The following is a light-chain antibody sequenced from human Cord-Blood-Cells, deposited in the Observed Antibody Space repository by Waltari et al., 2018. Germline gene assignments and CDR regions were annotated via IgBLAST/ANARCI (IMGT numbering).Light chain of an antibody. CDR2: KAS. CDR1: QSISSW. CDR3: QQYNSYWT. Sequence: DIKMTQSPSTLSASVGDRVNITCRASQSISSWLAWYQQKPGKAPKLLIYKASSLESGVPSRFSGSGSGTEFTLTISSLQPDDFATYYCQQYNSYWTFGQGTKVEIK. J-gene: IGKJ1*01. V-gene: IGKV1-5*03.